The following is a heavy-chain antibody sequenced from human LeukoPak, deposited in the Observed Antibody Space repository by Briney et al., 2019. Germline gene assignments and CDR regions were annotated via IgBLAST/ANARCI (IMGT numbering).Heavy chain of an antibody. CDR2: ISSSSSYI. Sequence: GGSLRLSCAASGFAFSSYWMSWVRQAPGKGLEWVSSISSSSSYIYYADSVKGRFTISRDNAKNSLYLQMNSLRAEDTAVYYCARDYDSSGYYYGVGGSFDYWGQGTLVTVSS. V-gene: IGHV3-21*01. CDR1: GFAFSSYW. CDR3: ARDYDSSGYYYGVGGSFDY. D-gene: IGHD3-22*01. J-gene: IGHJ4*02.